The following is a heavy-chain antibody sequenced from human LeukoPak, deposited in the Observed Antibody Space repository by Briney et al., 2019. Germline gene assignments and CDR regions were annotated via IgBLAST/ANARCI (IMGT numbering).Heavy chain of an antibody. J-gene: IGHJ4*02. CDR2: IYSGGST. V-gene: IGHV3-53*01. CDR3: ARGFGYSYGTYFDY. D-gene: IGHD5-18*01. Sequence: SGGSLRLSCAASGFTVSSNHMTWVRQAPGKGLEWVSVIYSGGSTNYADSVKGRFTISRDNAKNSLYLQMNSLRAEDTAVYYCARGFGYSYGTYFDYWGQGTLVTVSS. CDR1: GFTVSSNH.